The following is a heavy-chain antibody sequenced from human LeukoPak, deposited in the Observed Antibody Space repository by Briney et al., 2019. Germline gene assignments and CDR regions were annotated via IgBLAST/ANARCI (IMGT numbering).Heavy chain of an antibody. V-gene: IGHV1-46*01. D-gene: IGHD3-22*01. Sequence: GASVKVSCKASGYTFTSYYMHWVRQAPGQGLEWMGIINPSGGSTSYAQKFQGRVTMTRDMSTSTVYMELSSLRSEDTAMYYCAREGANYYDSSGYVFDYWGQGTLVTVSS. CDR3: AREGANYYDSSGYVFDY. CDR2: INPSGGST. J-gene: IGHJ4*02. CDR1: GYTFTSYY.